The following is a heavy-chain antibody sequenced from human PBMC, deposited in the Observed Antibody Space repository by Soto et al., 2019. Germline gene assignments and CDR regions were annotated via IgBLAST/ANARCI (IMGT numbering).Heavy chain of an antibody. D-gene: IGHD6-19*01. Sequence: ETLSLTGTVSGASISSYYWSWIRQPPGKGLEWIGYIYYSGSTNYNPSLKSRVTISVDTSKNQFSLKLSSVTAADTAVYYCAVGDSSGWYSLWGQGTLVTVSS. CDR1: GASISSYY. CDR2: IYYSGST. V-gene: IGHV4-59*01. J-gene: IGHJ4*02. CDR3: AVGDSSGWYSL.